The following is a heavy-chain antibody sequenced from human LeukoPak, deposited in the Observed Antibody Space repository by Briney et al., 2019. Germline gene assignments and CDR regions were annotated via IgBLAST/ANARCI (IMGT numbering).Heavy chain of an antibody. D-gene: IGHD3-22*01. J-gene: IGHJ1*01. CDR1: GFTSINHW. CDR3: ARGSSGSYCDYFQT. V-gene: IGHV3-7*01. CDR2: IKQDGIEK. Sequence: GGSLRLSCAASGFTSINHWMTWIRQAPGKGLEWVANIKQDGIEKYYADSVEGRFTVSIDNTKKTLFLQMHTLRAEDTAVYYCARGSSGSYCDYFQTWGQGSLVTVSS.